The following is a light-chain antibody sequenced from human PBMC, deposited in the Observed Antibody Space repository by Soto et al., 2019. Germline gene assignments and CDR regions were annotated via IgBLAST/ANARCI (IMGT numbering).Light chain of an antibody. CDR1: SSDVGSDYL. CDR2: EGT. V-gene: IGLV2-23*01. CDR3: CSYGDFRTSWV. Sequence: QSALTQPASVSGSPGQSITISCTGTSSDVGSDYLVSWYQQHPGTAPQLIIYEGTKRPSGVSDRFSGSRSGNTASLTISGLQTEDEGDYFCCSYGDFRTSWVFGGGTKLTVL. J-gene: IGLJ3*02.